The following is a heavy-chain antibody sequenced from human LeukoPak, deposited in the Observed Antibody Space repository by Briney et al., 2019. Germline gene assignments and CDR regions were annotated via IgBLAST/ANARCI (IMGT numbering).Heavy chain of an antibody. CDR3: ARVRGKLDYDILTGPNWFDP. Sequence: ASVQVSCKASGCSFTSYGISWVRRAPGQGLEWMGWIIAYNGNTNYAQKLQGRVTMTTDTSTSTAYMELRSLRSDDTAVYYCARVRGKLDYDILTGPNWFDPWGQGTLVTVSS. V-gene: IGHV1-18*04. CDR1: GCSFTSYG. CDR2: IIAYNGNT. J-gene: IGHJ5*02. D-gene: IGHD3-9*01.